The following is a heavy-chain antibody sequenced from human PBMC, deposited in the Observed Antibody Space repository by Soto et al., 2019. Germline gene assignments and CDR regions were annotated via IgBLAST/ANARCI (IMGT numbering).Heavy chain of an antibody. CDR3: ARHRYSYGVYYFDY. J-gene: IGHJ4*02. Sequence: KPSETLSLTCTVSGGSISSYYWSWIRQPPGKGLEWIGYIYYSGSTNYNPSLKSRVTISVDTSKNQFSLKLSSVTAADTAVYYCARHRYSYGVYYFDYWGQGTLVTVSS. D-gene: IGHD5-18*01. V-gene: IGHV4-59*08. CDR1: GGSISSYY. CDR2: IYYSGST.